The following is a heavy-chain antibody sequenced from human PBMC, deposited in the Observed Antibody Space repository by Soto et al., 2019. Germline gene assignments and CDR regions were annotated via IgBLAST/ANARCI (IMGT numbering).Heavy chain of an antibody. J-gene: IGHJ6*02. CDR1: GGSVRSYY. CDR2: IYSSGRT. Sequence: KPSETLSLTCTVSGGSVRSYYWSWIRQPPGKGLEWLGYIYSSGRTYNNPSLKSRVTISLDTSKNQFSLRLSSVTAADTAVYYCARVGEEWLSPSFGVDVWGQGTTVTVSS. CDR3: ARVGEEWLSPSFGVDV. V-gene: IGHV4-59*02. D-gene: IGHD3-3*01.